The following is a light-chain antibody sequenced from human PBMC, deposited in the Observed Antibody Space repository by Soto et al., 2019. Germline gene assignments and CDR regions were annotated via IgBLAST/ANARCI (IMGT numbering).Light chain of an antibody. CDR2: EVI. V-gene: IGLV2-8*01. J-gene: IGLJ2*01. CDR3: SSYAGSDNFVL. CDR1: SSDVGGYNF. Sequence: QSALSHPPSASGSPGQSVTISCTGSSSDVGGYNFVSWYQHLPGKAPKLMIYEVIQRPSGVPDRFSGSKSGNTASLTVSGLQAEDEADYYCSSYAGSDNFVLFGGGTKVTVL.